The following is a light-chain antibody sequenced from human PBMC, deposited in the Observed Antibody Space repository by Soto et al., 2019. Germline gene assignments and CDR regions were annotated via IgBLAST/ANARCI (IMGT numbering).Light chain of an antibody. V-gene: IGKV3-20*01. CDR2: GAS. CDR1: QSVSSSY. J-gene: IGKJ2*01. Sequence: EIVLTQSPGTLSLSPGERATLSCRASQSVSSSYLAWYQQKPGQAPRLLIYGASSRATGIPDRFSGSGSGTDFTLTISILEPEEFAVYYWQQYGSSPYTFGQGTKLEIK. CDR3: QQYGSSPYT.